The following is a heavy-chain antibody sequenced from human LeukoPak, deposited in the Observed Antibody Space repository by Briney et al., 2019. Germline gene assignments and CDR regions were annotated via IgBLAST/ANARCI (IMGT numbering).Heavy chain of an antibody. D-gene: IGHD3-10*01. Sequence: SETLSLTCTVSGGSISSGGYYWSWIRQHPGKGLEWIGYIYYSGSTYYNPSLKSRVTISVDTSKNQFSLKLSSVTAADTAVYYCARVSLVRGLFIFDYWGQGTLVTISS. V-gene: IGHV4-31*03. CDR3: ARVSLVRGLFIFDY. CDR1: GGSISSGGYY. J-gene: IGHJ4*02. CDR2: IYYSGST.